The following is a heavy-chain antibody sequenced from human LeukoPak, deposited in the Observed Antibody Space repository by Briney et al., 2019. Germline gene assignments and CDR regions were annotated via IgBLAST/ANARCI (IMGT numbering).Heavy chain of an antibody. D-gene: IGHD3-10*01. CDR3: ATLPLACYGSGSYSPHY. V-gene: IGHV1-24*01. Sequence: GASVKVSCKVSGYTLTELSMHWVRQAPGKGLEWMGGFDPEDGETIYAQKFQGRVTMTEDTSTDTAYMELSSLRFEDTAVYYCATLPLACYGSGSYSPHYWGQGTLVTVSS. CDR2: FDPEDGET. CDR1: GYTLTELS. J-gene: IGHJ4*02.